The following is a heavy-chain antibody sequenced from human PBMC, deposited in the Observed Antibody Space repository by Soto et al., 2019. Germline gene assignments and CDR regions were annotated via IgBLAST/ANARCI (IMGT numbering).Heavy chain of an antibody. Sequence: EVQLVESGGGLAQPGGSLRLSCAASGFTLSKNWMTWLRQAPGKGLEGVANIKQDGSERDYVGSARGRFTISRDNAKNSLYLQLDSLRVEDTAISYCAKGGLGDTRGPFDRWGQGVMVIVSS. J-gene: IGHJ4*02. D-gene: IGHD1-26*01. CDR1: GFTLSKNW. V-gene: IGHV3-7*03. CDR3: AKGGLGDTRGPFDR. CDR2: IKQDGSER.